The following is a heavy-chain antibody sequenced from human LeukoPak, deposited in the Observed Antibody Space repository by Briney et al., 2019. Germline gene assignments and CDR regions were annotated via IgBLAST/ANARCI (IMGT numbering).Heavy chain of an antibody. CDR3: ARGGGGGYCSSTSCYRTYNWFDP. J-gene: IGHJ5*02. CDR1: GYTFTSYD. Sequence: ASVKVSCKSSGYTFTSYDINWVRQATGQGLEWMGWMNPNSGNTGYAQKFQGRVTITRNTSISTAYMELSSRRSEDTAVYYCARGGGGGYCSSTSCYRTYNWFDPWGQGTLVTVSS. CDR2: MNPNSGNT. V-gene: IGHV1-8*03. D-gene: IGHD2-2*01.